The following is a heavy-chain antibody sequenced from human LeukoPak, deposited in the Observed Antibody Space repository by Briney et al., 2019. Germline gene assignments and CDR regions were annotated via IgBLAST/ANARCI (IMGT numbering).Heavy chain of an antibody. CDR3: ARVGYYGSGSYYNDNWFDP. D-gene: IGHD3-10*01. CDR1: GGSISSYY. CDR2: IYYSGST. V-gene: IGHV4-59*01. Sequence: PSETLSLTCTVSGGSISSYYWSWIRQPPGKGLEWIGYIYYSGSTNYNPSLKSRVTISVDTSKNQFSLELSSVTAADTAVYYCARVGYYGSGSYYNDNWFDPWGQGTLVTVSS. J-gene: IGHJ5*02.